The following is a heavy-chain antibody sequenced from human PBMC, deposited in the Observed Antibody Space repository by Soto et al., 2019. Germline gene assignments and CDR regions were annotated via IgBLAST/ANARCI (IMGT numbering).Heavy chain of an antibody. J-gene: IGHJ6*02. D-gene: IGHD2-8*01. Sequence: ASVKVSCKASGYSFTDYRIHWVRQAPGQGLEWLGRINPKSGGTSTAQKFQGWVTMTRDRSISTVYMELTRLRSDDTAVYFCARGHSTDCSNGVCSFFYNHEMDVWGQGTTVTVSS. CDR3: ARGHSTDCSNGVCSFFYNHEMDV. V-gene: IGHV1-2*04. CDR2: INPKSGGT. CDR1: GYSFTDYR.